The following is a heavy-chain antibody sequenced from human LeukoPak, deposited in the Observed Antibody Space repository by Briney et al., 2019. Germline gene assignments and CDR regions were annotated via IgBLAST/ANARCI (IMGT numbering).Heavy chain of an antibody. CDR3: ARGGCSSTSCYSGSDWFDP. Sequence: GASVKVSCKASGYTFTGYHMHWVRQAPGQGLEWMGWINPNSGGTNYAQKFQGRVTMTRDTSISTAYMELSRLRSDDTAVYYCARGGCSSTSCYSGSDWFDPWGQGTLVTVSS. CDR2: INPNSGGT. CDR1: GYTFTGYH. V-gene: IGHV1-2*02. D-gene: IGHD2-2*01. J-gene: IGHJ5*02.